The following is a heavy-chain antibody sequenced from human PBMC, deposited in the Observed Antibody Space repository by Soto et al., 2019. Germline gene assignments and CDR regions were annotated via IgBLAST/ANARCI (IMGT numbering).Heavy chain of an antibody. J-gene: IGHJ5*02. D-gene: IGHD3-16*01. CDR3: AGEAFGP. V-gene: IGHV3-30-3*01. CDR1: GFTFSNYA. Sequence: QVQLVESGGGVVQPGRSLRLSCAASGFTFSNYALHWVRQAPGKGLEWVAVVSSDGSSQYCAVSVKGRFTISRDNSKNTVYLQMNSLRAEDTAIYYCAGEAFGPLGQGNLVTVSS. CDR2: VSSDGSSQ.